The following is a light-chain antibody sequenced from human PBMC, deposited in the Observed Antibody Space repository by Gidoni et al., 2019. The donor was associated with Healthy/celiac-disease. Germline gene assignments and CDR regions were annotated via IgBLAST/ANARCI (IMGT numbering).Light chain of an antibody. CDR1: SSNIGSNY. J-gene: IGLJ1*01. Sequence: QSVLTQPPSASGPPGQRVTISCSGSSSNIGSNYVYWYPQLPGTAPKLLIYRNNQRPSGVPDRFSGSKSGTSASLAISGLRSEDEADYYCAAWDDSLSAHYVFGTGTKVTVL. CDR2: RNN. CDR3: AAWDDSLSAHYV. V-gene: IGLV1-47*01.